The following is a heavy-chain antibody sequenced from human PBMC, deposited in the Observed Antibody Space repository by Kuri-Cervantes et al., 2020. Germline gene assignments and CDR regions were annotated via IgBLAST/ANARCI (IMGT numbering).Heavy chain of an antibody. V-gene: IGHV3-23*01. Sequence: GGSLRLSCAASGFTFSSYAMSWVRQAPGKGLEWVSAISGSGGSTYYADSVKGRFTISRDNSKNTLYLQMNSLRAEDTALYYCAKGGQYYYYYMDVWGKGTTVTVSS. CDR2: ISGSGGST. CDR3: AKGGQYYYYYMDV. CDR1: GFTFSSYA. J-gene: IGHJ6*03.